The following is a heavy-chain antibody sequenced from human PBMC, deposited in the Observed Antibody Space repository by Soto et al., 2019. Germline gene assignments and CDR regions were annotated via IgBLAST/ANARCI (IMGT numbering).Heavy chain of an antibody. D-gene: IGHD1-1*01. J-gene: IGHJ6*02. V-gene: IGHV3-23*01. Sequence: GGSLRLSCAASGFTFSSYAMSWVRQAPGKGLEWVSAISGSGGSTYYADSVKGRFTISRDNSKNTLYLQMNSLRAEDTAVYYCAKDRLTGTTRPGNHGMDVWGQGTTVTVSS. CDR3: AKDRLTGTTRPGNHGMDV. CDR1: GFTFSSYA. CDR2: ISGSGGST.